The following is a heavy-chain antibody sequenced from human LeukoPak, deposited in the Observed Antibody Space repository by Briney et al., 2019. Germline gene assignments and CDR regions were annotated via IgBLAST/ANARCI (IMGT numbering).Heavy chain of an antibody. D-gene: IGHD3-10*01. Sequence: PGGSLRLSCAASGFTFDDYAMHWVRQAPGKGLEWVSGISWNSGSIGYADSVKGRFTISRDNAKNSLYLQMNSLRAEDTALYYCAKARLCFGELTFDPWGQGTLVTVSS. J-gene: IGHJ5*02. CDR2: ISWNSGSI. CDR3: AKARLCFGELTFDP. V-gene: IGHV3-9*01. CDR1: GFTFDDYA.